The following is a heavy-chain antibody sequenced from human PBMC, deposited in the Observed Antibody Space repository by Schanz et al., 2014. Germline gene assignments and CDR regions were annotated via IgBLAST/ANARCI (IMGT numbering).Heavy chain of an antibody. CDR1: GFTFSSYA. D-gene: IGHD3-22*01. V-gene: IGHV3-23*04. J-gene: IGHJ4*02. CDR3: AKDPSHGDYDYYFDY. Sequence: EVQLVESGGGLVKPGGSLRLSCAASGFTFSSYAMHWVRQAPGKGLEWVSSISHSGGSKYYADSVKGRFTISRDNSKNTLYLQMNSLRAEDTAVYYCAKDPSHGDYDYYFDYWGQGTLVTVSS. CDR2: ISHSGGSK.